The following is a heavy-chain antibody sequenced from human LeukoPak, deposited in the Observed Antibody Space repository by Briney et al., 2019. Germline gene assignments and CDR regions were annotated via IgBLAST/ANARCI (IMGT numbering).Heavy chain of an antibody. D-gene: IGHD6-19*01. CDR1: GGSISSSSYY. V-gene: IGHV4-61*05. CDR3: AGYSSGWYGYAFDI. CDR2: IYYSGST. Sequence: PSETLSLTCTVSGGSISSSSYYWGWIRQPPGKGLEWIGYIYYSGSTNYNPSLKSRVTISVDTSKNQFSLKLSSVTAADTAVYYCAGYSSGWYGYAFDIWGQGTMVTVSS. J-gene: IGHJ3*02.